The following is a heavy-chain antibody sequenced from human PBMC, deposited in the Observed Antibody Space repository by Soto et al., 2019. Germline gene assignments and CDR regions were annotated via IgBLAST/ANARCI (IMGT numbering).Heavy chain of an antibody. J-gene: IGHJ4*02. CDR3: ATGRGSWGSFDY. Sequence: GSLRLSCAASGFTFDHSAMSWVRQAPGKGLEWVSHISGSGDRTYYADSVQGRYTISRDSSKNTLYLQVNSLRVEDTAIYYCATGRGSWGSFDYWGQGALVTVSS. D-gene: IGHD6-13*01. V-gene: IGHV3-23*01. CDR1: GFTFDHSA. CDR2: ISGSGDRT.